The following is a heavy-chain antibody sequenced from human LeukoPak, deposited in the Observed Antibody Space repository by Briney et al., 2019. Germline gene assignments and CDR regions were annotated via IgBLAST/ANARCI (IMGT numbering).Heavy chain of an antibody. V-gene: IGHV3-7*03. D-gene: IGHD1-26*01. Sequence: GDSLRLSCAASGFTFTKYWMTWVRQAPGKGLEWVGNIKQDGSDKNYMDSVKGRFTISRDNTKNSVYLQMSSLRAEDTAVYYCARLPLGARQKAFDIWGQGTMVTVSS. J-gene: IGHJ3*02. CDR3: ARLPLGARQKAFDI. CDR1: GFTFTKYW. CDR2: IKQDGSDK.